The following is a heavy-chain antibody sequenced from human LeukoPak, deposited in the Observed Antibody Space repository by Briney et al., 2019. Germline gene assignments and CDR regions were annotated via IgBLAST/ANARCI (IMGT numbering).Heavy chain of an antibody. D-gene: IGHD1-7*01. Sequence: PSETLSLTCAVYGGSFSGYYWSWIRQPPGKGLEWIGEINHSGSTNYNPSLKSRVTISVDTSKNQFSLKLSSVTAADTAVYYCARGSRSKLSDYWGQGTLVTVSS. CDR1: GGSFSGYY. V-gene: IGHV4-34*01. CDR3: ARGSRSKLSDY. CDR2: INHSGST. J-gene: IGHJ4*02.